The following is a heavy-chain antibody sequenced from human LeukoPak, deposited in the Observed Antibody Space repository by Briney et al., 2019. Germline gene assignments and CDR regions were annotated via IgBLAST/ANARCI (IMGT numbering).Heavy chain of an antibody. J-gene: IGHJ4*02. Sequence: GGSLRLSCAASGFTFSSYSMNWVRQAPGKGLEWVSSIGSSGGFIYYADSVKGRFTISRDNAKNSLYLQMDSLRAEDTAVYYCARDDENYGSGSYYNVFSYWGQGTLVTISS. CDR2: IGSSGGFI. CDR3: ARDDENYGSGSYYNVFSY. CDR1: GFTFSSYS. D-gene: IGHD3-10*01. V-gene: IGHV3-21*01.